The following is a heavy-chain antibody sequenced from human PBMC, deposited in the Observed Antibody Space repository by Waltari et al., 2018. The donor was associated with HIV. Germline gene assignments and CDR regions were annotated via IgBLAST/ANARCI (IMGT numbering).Heavy chain of an antibody. CDR2: ISGSGVTE. CDR3: AKTGYDSGWTFDS. D-gene: IGHD6-19*01. CDR1: GVTFSNYP. J-gene: IGHJ5*01. V-gene: IGHV3-23*01. Sequence: EVQLLESGGGLVQAGGSLRLSCAASGVTFSNYPMSWIRQAPGKGPEWVSGISGSGVTEYYADSVRGRFTISRDDSRNTLDLQMTNLRAEDTAMYYCAKTGYDSGWTFDSWGQGTLVTVSS.